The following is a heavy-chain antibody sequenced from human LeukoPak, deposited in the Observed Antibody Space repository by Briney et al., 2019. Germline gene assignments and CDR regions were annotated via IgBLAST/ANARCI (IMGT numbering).Heavy chain of an antibody. CDR3: ARQKDYGGYYFIFGY. J-gene: IGHJ4*02. CDR2: IYYSGST. CDR1: DGSISSYY. V-gene: IGHV4-59*01. D-gene: IGHD4-17*01. Sequence: SETLSLTCTVSDGSISSYYWSWIRQPPGKGLEWIGYIYYSGSTDYNPSLKSRVTISVDTSKNQFSLKLSSVTAADTAVYYCARQKDYGGYYFIFGYWGQGTLVTVSS.